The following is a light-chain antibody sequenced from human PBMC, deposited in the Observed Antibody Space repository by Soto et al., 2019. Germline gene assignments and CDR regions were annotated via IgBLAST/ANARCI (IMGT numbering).Light chain of an antibody. CDR1: QSVGRN. Sequence: EIVMTQSPATLSVSPGERATLSCRASQSVGRNLAWYQQKPGQAPRLLISGASTRATDIPARFSGSGSGTEFTLTISSLLSEDFAVYFCQQYNYWPPLTFGGGTKVEIK. V-gene: IGKV3-15*01. J-gene: IGKJ4*01. CDR2: GAS. CDR3: QQYNYWPPLT.